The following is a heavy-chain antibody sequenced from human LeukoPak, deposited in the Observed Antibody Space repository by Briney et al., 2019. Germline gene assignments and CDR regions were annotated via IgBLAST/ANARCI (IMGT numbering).Heavy chain of an antibody. D-gene: IGHD5-12*01. V-gene: IGHV3-21*01. Sequence: GGSLRLSCAASGFTFSSYSFNWVRQAPGKGLEWVASITSTSSYIYYADSVRGRFAVSRDNAKNLLYLQMNSLRAEDTAVFYCVRRGPNNSGLDYWGQGTLVTVSS. J-gene: IGHJ4*02. CDR2: ITSTSSYI. CDR3: VRRGPNNSGLDY. CDR1: GFTFSSYS.